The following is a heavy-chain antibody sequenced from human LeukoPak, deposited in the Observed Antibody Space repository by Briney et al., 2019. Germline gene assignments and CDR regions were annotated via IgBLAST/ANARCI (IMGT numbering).Heavy chain of an antibody. CDR2: IYYSGST. Sequence: SETLSLTCTVSGGSISSSSYYWGWIRQPPGKGLEWIGSIYYSGSTYYNPSLKSRVTISVDTSKNQFSLKLSSVTAADTAVYYCASVKSITIFGVVTPDAFDIWGQGTMVTVSS. V-gene: IGHV4-39*01. J-gene: IGHJ3*02. D-gene: IGHD3-3*01. CDR3: ASVKSITIFGVVTPDAFDI. CDR1: GGSISSSSYY.